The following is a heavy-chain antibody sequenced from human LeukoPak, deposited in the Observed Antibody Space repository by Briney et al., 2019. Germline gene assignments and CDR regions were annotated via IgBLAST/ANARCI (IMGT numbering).Heavy chain of an antibody. CDR3: ARGWWELTDAFDI. V-gene: IGHV3-23*01. CDR2: ISGSGGST. Sequence: GGSLRLSCAASGFTFSSYAMSWVRQAPGKGLGWVSAISGSGGSTYYADSVKGRFTISRDNSKNTLYLQMNSLRAEDTAVYYCARGWWELTDAFDIWGQGTMVTVSS. CDR1: GFTFSSYA. J-gene: IGHJ3*02. D-gene: IGHD1-26*01.